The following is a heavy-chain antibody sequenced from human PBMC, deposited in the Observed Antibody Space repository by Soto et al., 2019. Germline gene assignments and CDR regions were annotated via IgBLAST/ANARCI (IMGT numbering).Heavy chain of an antibody. Sequence: SETLSITCNVSGGTINSPDYYWTWIHQSPGKGLEWIGYLYFNGGTQYNPSLRTPISMSLDTSKKHFSLKMRSVTGADTAVYYCARVLSKYSSWYEPHNGFGVWGQGALVTV. V-gene: IGHV4-30-4*01. J-gene: IGHJ5*02. CDR1: GGTINSPDYY. D-gene: IGHD6-13*01. CDR3: ARVLSKYSSWYEPHNGFGV. CDR2: LYFNGGT.